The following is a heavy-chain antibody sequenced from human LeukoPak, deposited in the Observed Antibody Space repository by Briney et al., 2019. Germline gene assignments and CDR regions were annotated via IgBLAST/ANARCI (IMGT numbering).Heavy chain of an antibody. J-gene: IGHJ4*02. V-gene: IGHV3-48*01. Sequence: PGGALRLSCAASGFTFSSYSMNWVRQAPGKGLEWVSYISDSSSTIYYADSVKGRFTISRDNAKNSLYLQMNSLRAEDTAVYSCARVGIAVAGLDYWGQGTLVTVSS. CDR2: ISDSSSTI. D-gene: IGHD6-19*01. CDR3: ARVGIAVAGLDY. CDR1: GFTFSSYS.